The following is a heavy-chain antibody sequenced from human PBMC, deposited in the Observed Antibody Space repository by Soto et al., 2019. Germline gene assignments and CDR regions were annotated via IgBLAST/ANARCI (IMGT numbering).Heavy chain of an antibody. D-gene: IGHD2-21*02. J-gene: IGHJ4*02. V-gene: IGHV1-3*01. CDR3: ARSIVVVTAIDY. Sequence: ASVKVSCKASGYTFTSYAIHWVRQAPGQRLEWMGWINAGNGNTKYSQKFQGRVTITRDTSASTAYMELSSLRSEDTAVYYCARSIVVVTAIDYWGLGALVTVSS. CDR2: INAGNGNT. CDR1: GYTFTSYA.